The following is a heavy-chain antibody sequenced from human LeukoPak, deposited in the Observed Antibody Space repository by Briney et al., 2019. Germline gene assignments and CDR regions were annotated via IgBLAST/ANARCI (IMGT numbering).Heavy chain of an antibody. CDR2: INHSGST. CDR3: ARGASRASEIAAAGLLDY. J-gene: IGHJ4*02. CDR1: GGSFSGYC. V-gene: IGHV4-34*01. D-gene: IGHD6-13*01. Sequence: SDTLSLTGAVYGGSFSGYCWSWIHQPPGKGLEWVGEINHSGSTNYNPSLKSRVTISVDTSKNQFSLKLSSVTAADTAVYYCARGASRASEIAAAGLLDYWGQGTLVTVSS.